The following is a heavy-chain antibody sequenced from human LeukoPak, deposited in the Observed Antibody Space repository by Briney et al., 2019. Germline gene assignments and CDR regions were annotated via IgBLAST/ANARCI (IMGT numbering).Heavy chain of an antibody. CDR2: ISWNSGSI. CDR1: GFTFDDYA. CDR3: ARVREMTSSYYFDY. D-gene: IGHD2-21*02. V-gene: IGHV3-9*01. Sequence: GWSLRLSCAASGFTFDDYAMHWVRQAPGKGLEWVSGISWNSGSIGYADSVKGRFTISRDNAKNSLYLQMNSLRAEDTAVYYCARVREMTSSYYFDYWGQGTLVTVSS. J-gene: IGHJ4*02.